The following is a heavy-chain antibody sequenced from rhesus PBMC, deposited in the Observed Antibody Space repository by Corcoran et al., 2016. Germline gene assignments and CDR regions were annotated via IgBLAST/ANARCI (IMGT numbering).Heavy chain of an antibody. CDR3: ARNGPLTMVRFDV. CDR1: GGSISGYYY. D-gene: IGHD3-16*01. Sequence: QVRLQQWGEGLVKPSETLSLTCAVSGGSISGYYYWSWIRQPPGKELEWIGYIYGTGASTNYNPPLKSRVTISKDTSKNQFSLKLSSVSAADTAVYYCARNGPLTMVRFDVWGPGVLVTVSS. CDR2: IYGTGAST. J-gene: IGHJ5-1*01. V-gene: IGHV4-73*01.